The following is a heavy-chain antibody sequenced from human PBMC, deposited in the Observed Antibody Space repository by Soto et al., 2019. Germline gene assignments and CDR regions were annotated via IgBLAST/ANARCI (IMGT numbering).Heavy chain of an antibody. V-gene: IGHV4-31*03. CDR2: IYYSGST. CDR3: PRDSSYYYYMDV. J-gene: IGHJ6*03. CDR1: GGSISSGGYY. Sequence: TLSLTCTVSGGSISSGGYYWSWIRQHPGKGLEWIGYIYYSGSTYYNPSLKSRVTISVDTSKNQFSLKLSSVTAADTAVYYCPRDSSYYYYMDVWGKGTTVTVSS.